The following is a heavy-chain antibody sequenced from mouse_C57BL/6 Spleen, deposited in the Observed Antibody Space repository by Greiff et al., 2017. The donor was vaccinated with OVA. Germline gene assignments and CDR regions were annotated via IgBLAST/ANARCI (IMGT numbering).Heavy chain of an antibody. V-gene: IGHV1-50*01. CDR3: ARGDYGSSWNFDY. J-gene: IGHJ2*01. D-gene: IGHD1-1*01. CDR2: IDPSDSYT. Sequence: QVQLQQPGAELVKPGASVKLSCKASGYTFTSYWMQWVKQRPGQGLEWIGEIDPSDSYTNYNQKFKGKATLTVDTSSSTAYMQLSSLTSEDSAVYYCARGDYGSSWNFDYWGQGTTLTVSS. CDR1: GYTFTSYW.